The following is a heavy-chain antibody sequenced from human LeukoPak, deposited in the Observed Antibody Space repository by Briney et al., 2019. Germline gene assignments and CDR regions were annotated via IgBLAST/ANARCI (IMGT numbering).Heavy chain of an antibody. CDR3: AREEAPYGDYYYGMDV. Sequence: GGSLRLSCAASGFTFSSYAMHWVRQAPGKGLEWVAVISYDGSNKYYADSVKGRFTISRDNSKNTLYLQMNSLRAEDTAVYYCAREEAPYGDYYYGMDVWGQGTTVTVSS. J-gene: IGHJ6*02. CDR1: GFTFSSYA. CDR2: ISYDGSNK. V-gene: IGHV3-30-3*01. D-gene: IGHD4-17*01.